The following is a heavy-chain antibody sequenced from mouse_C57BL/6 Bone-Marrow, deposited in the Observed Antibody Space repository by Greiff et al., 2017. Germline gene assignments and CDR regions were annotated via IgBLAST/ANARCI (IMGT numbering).Heavy chain of an antibody. CDR3: ARKGGNYGYFDY. J-gene: IGHJ2*01. CDR2: IYPGSGST. D-gene: IGHD2-1*01. Sequence: QVQLQQPGAELVKPGASVKMSCKASGYTFTSYWITWVKQRPGQGLEWIGDIYPGSGSTNYNEKFKSKATLTVDTSSSTAYMQLSSLTSEDSAVYYWARKGGNYGYFDYWGQGTTLTVSS. CDR1: GYTFTSYW. V-gene: IGHV1-55*01.